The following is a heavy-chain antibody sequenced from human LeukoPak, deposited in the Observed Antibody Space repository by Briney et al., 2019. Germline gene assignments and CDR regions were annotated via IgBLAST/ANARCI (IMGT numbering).Heavy chain of an antibody. CDR2: ISGTGGTT. D-gene: IGHD3-22*01. CDR3: AKDHYDSSGYYPNWFDP. V-gene: IGHV3-23*01. J-gene: IGHJ5*02. Sequence: GGSLRLSCAASGFTFYSFAMSWVRQAPGEGLEWVSAISGTGGTTYYADSVKGRFTISRDNSKNTLYLQMNSLRAEDTAVYYCAKDHYDSSGYYPNWFDPWGQGTLVTVSS. CDR1: GFTFYSFA.